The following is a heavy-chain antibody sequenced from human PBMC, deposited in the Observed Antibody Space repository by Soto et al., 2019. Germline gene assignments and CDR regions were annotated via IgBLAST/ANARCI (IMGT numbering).Heavy chain of an antibody. V-gene: IGHV1-3*01. CDR1: GYTFTSYA. Sequence: GASVKVSCKASGYTFTSYAMHWVRQAPGRRLEWMGWINAGNGNTKYSQKFQGRVTITRDTSASTAYMELSSLRSEDTAVYYCARDPESVGATAGPTPYFDYLGQGTLVTVSS. CDR2: INAGNGNT. D-gene: IGHD6-13*01. CDR3: ARDPESVGATAGPTPYFDY. J-gene: IGHJ4*02.